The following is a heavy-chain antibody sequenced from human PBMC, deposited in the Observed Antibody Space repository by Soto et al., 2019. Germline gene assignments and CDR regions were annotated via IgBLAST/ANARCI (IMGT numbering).Heavy chain of an antibody. CDR1: GGSVSSSSYY. Sequence: SETLSLTCTVSGGSVSSSSYYWGWIRQPPGKGLEWIGSIYYTGSTYYNPSLKSRVTISVDTSKNQFSLKLSSVTAADTAVYYCARRPYGDYAWFDPWGQGTLVTVSS. J-gene: IGHJ5*02. CDR3: ARRPYGDYAWFDP. V-gene: IGHV4-39*01. CDR2: IYYTGST. D-gene: IGHD4-17*01.